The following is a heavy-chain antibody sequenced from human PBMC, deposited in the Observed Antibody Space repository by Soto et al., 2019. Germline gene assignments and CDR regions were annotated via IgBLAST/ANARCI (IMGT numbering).Heavy chain of an antibody. CDR2: ISGGGDTT. CDR3: AKGRGGSGSLTPRVDF. V-gene: IGHV3-23*01. Sequence: VQLLESGGGLIQPGASLRLSCAASGFTFNNYAMTWVRQAPGKGLEWVSAISGGGDTTSYADSVKGRFTVSRDGSKNTLYLQMSSLRAEDTALYYCAKGRGGSGSLTPRVDFWGQGTLVTVSS. J-gene: IGHJ4*02. D-gene: IGHD3-10*01. CDR1: GFTFNNYA.